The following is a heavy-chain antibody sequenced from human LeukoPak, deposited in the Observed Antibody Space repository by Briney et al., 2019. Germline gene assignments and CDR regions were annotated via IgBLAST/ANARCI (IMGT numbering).Heavy chain of an antibody. CDR2: IDYDGGSG. D-gene: IGHD5-18*01. CDR3: ARGRYSYGTLFDY. CDR1: GFTLSSYE. Sequence: GGSLRLSCTVSGFTLSSYEMSWIRQAPGKGLEWVSSIDYDGGSGHYADSVKGRFTISRDNSKNTLYLQMNSLRAEDTAVYYCARGRYSYGTLFDYWGQGTLVTVSS. J-gene: IGHJ4*02. V-gene: IGHV3-23*01.